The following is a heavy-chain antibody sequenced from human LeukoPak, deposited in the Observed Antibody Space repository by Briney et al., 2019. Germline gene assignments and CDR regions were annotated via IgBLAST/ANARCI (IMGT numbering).Heavy chain of an antibody. Sequence: SETLSLTCAVYGGSFSSYYWSWIRQSPGKGLEWIGETYHSGSTNYNSSLKSRVTISLDTSKNQFSLQLNSVTPEDTAVYYCARDLGSVDYWGQGILVTVSS. CDR1: GGSFSSYY. CDR2: TYHSGST. J-gene: IGHJ4*02. D-gene: IGHD7-27*01. V-gene: IGHV4-34*01. CDR3: ARDLGSVDY.